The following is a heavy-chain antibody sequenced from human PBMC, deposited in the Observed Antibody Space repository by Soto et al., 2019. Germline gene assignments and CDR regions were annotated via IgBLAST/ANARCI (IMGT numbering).Heavy chain of an antibody. D-gene: IGHD4-4*01. CDR2: IGGSGGNR. J-gene: IGHJ4*02. Sequence: EVQLLESGGGLVQPGGPLRFSCAASGFTFNAYAITWVRQAPGKGLEWVSAIGGSGGNRYYAASVKGRFTISRDNSKHTLDLQMSRLRVEDTAVYYCARVASDYINSVDHWGQGILVTVSS. CDR3: ARVASDYINSVDH. V-gene: IGHV3-23*01. CDR1: GFTFNAYA.